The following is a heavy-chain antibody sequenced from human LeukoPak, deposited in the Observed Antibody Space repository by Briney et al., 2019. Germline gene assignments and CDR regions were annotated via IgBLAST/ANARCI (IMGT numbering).Heavy chain of an antibody. V-gene: IGHV3-9*01. CDR1: GFTFDDYA. Sequence: PGGSLRLSCAASGFTFDDYAMHWVRQAPGKGLEWVSSISWNSGSIAYADSVKGRFTISRDNAKNLLYMQMNSLRDEDTAVYYCARDTDWAFDYWGQGTLVTVSS. CDR2: ISWNSGSI. CDR3: ARDTDWAFDY. J-gene: IGHJ4*02. D-gene: IGHD3-9*01.